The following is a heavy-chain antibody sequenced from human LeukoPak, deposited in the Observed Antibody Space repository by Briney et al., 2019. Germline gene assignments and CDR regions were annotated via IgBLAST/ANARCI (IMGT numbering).Heavy chain of an antibody. CDR1: GFTFSTYG. V-gene: IGHV3-30*18. D-gene: IGHD1-26*01. Sequence: PGGSLRLSCAASGFTFSTYGMHWVRQAPGKGLEWVAVISYDGSNKYYADSVKGRFTISRDKSKNTLYLQMNSLRAEDTAVYYCAKDLLGGDSGGYYEVGELGMDVWGQGTTVTVSS. J-gene: IGHJ6*02. CDR2: ISYDGSNK. CDR3: AKDLLGGDSGGYYEVGELGMDV.